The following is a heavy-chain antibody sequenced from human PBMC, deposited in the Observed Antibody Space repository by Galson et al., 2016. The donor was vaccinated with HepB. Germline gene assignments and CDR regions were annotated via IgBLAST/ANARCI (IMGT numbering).Heavy chain of an antibody. J-gene: IGHJ4*02. CDR1: GFTFSSYA. CDR3: AKGGNRERGLQFRKPKAELDY. D-gene: IGHD5-24*01. Sequence: SLRLSCAASGFTFSSYAMSWVRQAPGKGLEWVSAISGSGGSTYYADSVKGRFTISRDNSKNTLYLQMNSLRAEDTAVYYCAKGGNRERGLQFRKPKAELDYWGQGTLVTVSS. CDR2: ISGSGGST. V-gene: IGHV3-23*01.